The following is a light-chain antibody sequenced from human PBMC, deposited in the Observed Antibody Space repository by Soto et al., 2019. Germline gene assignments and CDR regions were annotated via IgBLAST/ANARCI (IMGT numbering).Light chain of an antibody. V-gene: IGKV3-20*01. CDR1: QRFGSSN. Sequence: EIVLTQPPGTLSLSPGERGTLSCRASQRFGSSNLAWYQQKPGQAPRLLIYSTSSRATGIPDRFSGSGSGTDFTLTISRLEPEDFAVYYCQQNGNSPWTFGQGTKVEI. J-gene: IGKJ1*01. CDR2: STS. CDR3: QQNGNSPWT.